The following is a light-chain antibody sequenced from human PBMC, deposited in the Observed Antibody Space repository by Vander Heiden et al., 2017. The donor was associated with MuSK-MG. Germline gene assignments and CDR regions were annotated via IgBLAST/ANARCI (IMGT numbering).Light chain of an antibody. V-gene: IGLV2-14*03. CDR1: SRHVCCYNY. CDR3: SSYTGSSTPLV. J-gene: IGLJ1*01. Sequence: QSALTQPSSVSGSPVTSVTISCTGTSRHVCCYNYVSWCQHPPGKHPQLMLSDVTNRHSGVATRFFGSKSGSKASTPISGLQDEDDADYYCSSYTGSSTPLVFGSGTKLTVL. CDR2: DVT.